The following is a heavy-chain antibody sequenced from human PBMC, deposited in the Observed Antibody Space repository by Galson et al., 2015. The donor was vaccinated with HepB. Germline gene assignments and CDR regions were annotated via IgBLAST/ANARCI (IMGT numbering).Heavy chain of an antibody. V-gene: IGHV3-30*18. D-gene: IGHD5-18*01. Sequence: SLRLSCAASGFTFSSYGMHWVRQAPGKGLEWVAVISYDGSNKYYADSVKGRFTISRDNSKNTLYLQMNSLRAEDTAVYYCAKVDTAMVTGGYFDYWGQGTLVTVSS. CDR2: ISYDGSNK. J-gene: IGHJ4*02. CDR1: GFTFSSYG. CDR3: AKVDTAMVTGGYFDY.